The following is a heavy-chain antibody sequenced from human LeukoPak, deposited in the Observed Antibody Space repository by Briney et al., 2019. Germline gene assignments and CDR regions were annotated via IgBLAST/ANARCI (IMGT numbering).Heavy chain of an antibody. CDR3: ARSAYCGGNGYFPLNN. CDR2: IIPILGIA. Sequence: GASVKVSCKASGGTFSSYAISWVRQAPGQGLEWMGRIIPILGIANYAQKFQGRVTITADKSTSTAYMELSSLRSEDTAVYYCARSAYCGGNGYFPLNNWGQEPWVTVPS. CDR1: GGTFSSYA. D-gene: IGHD2-21*02. V-gene: IGHV1-69*04. J-gene: IGHJ4*02.